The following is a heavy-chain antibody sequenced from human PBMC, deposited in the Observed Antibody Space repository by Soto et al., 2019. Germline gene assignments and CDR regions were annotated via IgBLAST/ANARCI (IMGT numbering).Heavy chain of an antibody. D-gene: IGHD3-16*02. CDR1: GYTFTSYG. CDR3: AREVWDYIWGSYRPIYWYFAL. V-gene: IGHV1-18*01. J-gene: IGHJ2*01. CDR2: ISAYNGNT. Sequence: ASVKVSCKASGYTFTSYGISWVRQAPGQGLEWMGWISAYNGNTNYAQKLQGRVTMTTDTSTSTAYMELRSLRSDDTAVYYCAREVWDYIWGSYRPIYWYFALWGRGTLVTVSS.